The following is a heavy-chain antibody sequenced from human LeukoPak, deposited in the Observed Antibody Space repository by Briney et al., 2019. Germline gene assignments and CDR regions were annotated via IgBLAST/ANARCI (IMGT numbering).Heavy chain of an antibody. V-gene: IGHV4-4*02. CDR1: GGSISSSNW. Sequence: PSETLSLTCAVSGGSISSSNWWSWVRQPPGKGLEWIGEIHHSGGTNYNPSLKSRVTMSLDNSNNHFSLKLSSVTAADTAVYYCARDRGECSYAYDYWGQGTLVTVSS. J-gene: IGHJ4*02. CDR3: ARDRGECSYAYDY. CDR2: IHHSGGT. D-gene: IGHD3-16*01.